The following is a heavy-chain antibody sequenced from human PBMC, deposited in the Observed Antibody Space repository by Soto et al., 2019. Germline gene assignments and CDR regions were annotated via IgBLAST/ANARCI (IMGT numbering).Heavy chain of an antibody. Sequence: SVKVSCKASGGTFSSYAISWVRQAPGQGLEWMGGIIPIFGTANYAQKFQGRVTITADESTSTAYMELSSLRSEDTAVYYCAGVVTGTLIYYYYYGMDVWGQGTTVTVSS. V-gene: IGHV1-69*13. D-gene: IGHD1-7*01. J-gene: IGHJ6*02. CDR3: AGVVTGTLIYYYYYGMDV. CDR1: GGTFSSYA. CDR2: IIPIFGTA.